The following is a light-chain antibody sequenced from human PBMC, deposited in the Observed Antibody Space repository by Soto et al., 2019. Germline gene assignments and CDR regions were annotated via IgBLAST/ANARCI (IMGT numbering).Light chain of an antibody. CDR1: QSVNID. Sequence: EIVMTRSPGTLSVSPGERATLSCRPSQSVNIDLAWYQQKPGQAPRLLIYGASTRGTGVPARFSGSGSGTEFTLTISSLQSEDFAVYYCQQYNNWPEWTFGQGTKVDIK. CDR3: QQYNNWPEWT. V-gene: IGKV3-15*01. CDR2: GAS. J-gene: IGKJ1*01.